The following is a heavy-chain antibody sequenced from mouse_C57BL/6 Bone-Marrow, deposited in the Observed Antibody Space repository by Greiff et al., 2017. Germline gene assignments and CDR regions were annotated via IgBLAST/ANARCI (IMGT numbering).Heavy chain of an antibody. V-gene: IGHV1-69*01. D-gene: IGHD1-1*01. CDR3: ARSTGDAMDY. CDR1: GYTFTSYW. J-gene: IGHJ4*01. Sequence: QVQLQQPGAELVMPGASVKLSCKASGYTFTSYWMHWVKQRPGQGLEWIGGIDPSDSYTNYNQKFKGKSTLTVDKSSSTAYMQLSSLTSEDSAVYYCARSTGDAMDYWGRGTSVTVSS. CDR2: IDPSDSYT.